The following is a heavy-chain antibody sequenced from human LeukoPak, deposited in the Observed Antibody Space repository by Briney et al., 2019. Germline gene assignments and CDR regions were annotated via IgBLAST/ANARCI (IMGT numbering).Heavy chain of an antibody. CDR2: VYYSGNT. Sequence: SETLSLTCSVSGVSIINYYWTWIGQPPGKGLEWVGYVYYSGNTNYNPSLKSRVTISVDTSKNQFSLRLTSVTAADTAVYYCAGVYTSLSLDYWGQGTLVTVSS. J-gene: IGHJ4*02. D-gene: IGHD2-2*02. CDR1: GVSIINYY. V-gene: IGHV4-59*01. CDR3: AGVYTSLSLDY.